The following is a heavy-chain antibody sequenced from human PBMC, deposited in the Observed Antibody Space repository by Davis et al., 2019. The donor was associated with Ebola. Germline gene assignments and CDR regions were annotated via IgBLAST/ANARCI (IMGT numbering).Heavy chain of an antibody. V-gene: IGHV3-23*01. CDR3: ANIGSSTSKGPTDY. J-gene: IGHJ4*02. CDR1: GFTFSNYG. D-gene: IGHD4-11*01. CDR2: ISGHGGYT. Sequence: GESLKISCEGSGFTFSNYGMSRVRQAPGKGLEWLSVISGHGGYTHYADSAKGRFSISRDNSKNTLYMQMNGLRADDTAVYYCANIGSSTSKGPTDYWGQGILVTVSS.